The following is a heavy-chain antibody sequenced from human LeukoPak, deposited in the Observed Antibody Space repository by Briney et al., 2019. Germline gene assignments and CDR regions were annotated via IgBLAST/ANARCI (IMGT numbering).Heavy chain of an antibody. J-gene: IGHJ6*02. CDR1: GYTLTELS. D-gene: IGHD4-11*01. V-gene: IGHV1-24*01. CDR3: ATATVTYYYYGMDV. Sequence: GASVKVSCKVSGYTLTELSMHWVRQAPGKGLEWMGGFDPEDGETIYAQKFQGRVTMTEDTSTDTAYMELSSLRSEDTAVYYCATATVTYYYYGMDVWGQGTMVTVSS. CDR2: FDPEDGET.